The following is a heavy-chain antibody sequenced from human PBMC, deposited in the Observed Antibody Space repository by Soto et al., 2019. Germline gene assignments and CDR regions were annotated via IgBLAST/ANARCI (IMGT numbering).Heavy chain of an antibody. CDR2: IIPIFGTA. D-gene: IGHD3-22*01. CDR1: RGTFSSYA. V-gene: IGHV1-69*13. J-gene: IGHJ4*02. Sequence: ASVKVSCKASRGTFSSYAISWVRQAPVQGLEWMGGIIPIFGTANYAQKFQGRVTITADESTSTAYMELSSLRSEDKAVYYCARDHPYDSSGYYSCNYWGQGTLVTVSS. CDR3: ARDHPYDSSGYYSCNY.